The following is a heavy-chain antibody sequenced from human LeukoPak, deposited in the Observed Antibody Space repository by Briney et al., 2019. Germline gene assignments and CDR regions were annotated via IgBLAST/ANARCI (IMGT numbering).Heavy chain of an antibody. CDR2: ISSSSSTI. V-gene: IGHV3-48*01. CDR1: GFTFTNYT. J-gene: IGHJ4*02. D-gene: IGHD1-14*01. Sequence: GGSLRLSCAASGFTFTNYTMNWVRQAPGKGLEWVSYISSSSSTIYYADSVKGRFTISRDNARNSLYLQMNSLRAEDTAVYYCARDRPHTITPYYFDYWGQGTLVTVSS. CDR3: ARDRPHTITPYYFDY.